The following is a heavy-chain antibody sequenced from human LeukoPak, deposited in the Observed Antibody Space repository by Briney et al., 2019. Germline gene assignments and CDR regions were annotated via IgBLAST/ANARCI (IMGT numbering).Heavy chain of an antibody. V-gene: IGHV4-39*01. CDR2: IYYSGST. CDR3: ATAMIVVAVFDC. CDR1: GGSISSSSYY. J-gene: IGHJ4*02. D-gene: IGHD3-22*01. Sequence: SATLSLTCTVSGGSISSSSYYWGWIRQPPGKGLEWIGSIYYSGSTYYNPSLKSRVTISVDTSKNQFSLKLSSATAADTAVYYCATAMIVVAVFDCWGQGTLVTVSS.